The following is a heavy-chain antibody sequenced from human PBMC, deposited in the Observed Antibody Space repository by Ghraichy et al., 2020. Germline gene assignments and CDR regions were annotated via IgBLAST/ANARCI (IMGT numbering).Heavy chain of an antibody. CDR2: IKQDGSEK. V-gene: IGHV3-7*01. CDR1: GFTFTRYW. CDR3: SREVIGWYYGMDV. D-gene: IGHD6-19*01. J-gene: IGHJ6*02. Sequence: GSLRLSCAASGFTFTRYWMSWVRQAPGKGLEWVANIKQDGSEKYYVDSVKGRFTISRDNAKNSLYLQMNSLRVEDTAVYYCSREVIGWYYGMDVWGQGTTVTVSS.